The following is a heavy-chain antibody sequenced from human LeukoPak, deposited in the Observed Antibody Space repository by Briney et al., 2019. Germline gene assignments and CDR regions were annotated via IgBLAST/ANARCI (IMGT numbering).Heavy chain of an antibody. V-gene: IGHV3-7*01. Sequence: GGSLRLSCAASEFTFSSYAMSWVRQAPGKGLEWVANINQDGSEKYYVDSVKGRFTISRDNAKNSLYLQMNSLRAEDTAVYYCARDVATISNWFDPWGQGTLVTVSS. CDR1: EFTFSSYA. D-gene: IGHD5-24*01. J-gene: IGHJ5*02. CDR2: INQDGSEK. CDR3: ARDVATISNWFDP.